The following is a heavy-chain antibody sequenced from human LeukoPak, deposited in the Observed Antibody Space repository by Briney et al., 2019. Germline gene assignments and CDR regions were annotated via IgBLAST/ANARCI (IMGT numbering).Heavy chain of an antibody. D-gene: IGHD3-10*01. J-gene: IGHJ4*02. CDR1: GFTFSSYW. Sequence: GGSLRPSCAASGFTFSSYWMSWVRQAPGKGLEWVANIKQDGSEKYYVDSVKGRFTISRDNAKNSLYLQMNSLRAEDTAVYYCARDYFTPSEATWFEAFDYWGQGTLVTVSS. CDR3: ARDYFTPSEATWFEAFDY. V-gene: IGHV3-7*01. CDR2: IKQDGSEK.